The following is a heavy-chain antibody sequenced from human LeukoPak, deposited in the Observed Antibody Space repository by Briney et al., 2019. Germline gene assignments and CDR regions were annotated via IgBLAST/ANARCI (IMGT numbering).Heavy chain of an antibody. D-gene: IGHD5-18*01. CDR1: GYTFTSYG. CDR2: ISAYNGNT. V-gene: IGHV1-18*04. Sequence: GASVKVSCKASGYTFTSYGISGGREAPGQRLGWMGWISAYNGNTNYAQKLQGRVTMTTDTSTSTAYMELRSLRSDDTAVYYCARQVKTAMGEFDYWGQGTLVTVSS. CDR3: ARQVKTAMGEFDY. J-gene: IGHJ4*02.